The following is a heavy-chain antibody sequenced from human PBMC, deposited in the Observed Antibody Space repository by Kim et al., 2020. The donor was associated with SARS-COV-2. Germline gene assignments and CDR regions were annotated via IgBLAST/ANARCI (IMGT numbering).Heavy chain of an antibody. J-gene: IGHJ4*02. D-gene: IGHD5-12*01. Sequence: YYVDSVKGRFTISRDNSKNTLYLQMNSLRAEDTALYYCAKDRYGYNSPFDFWGQGTLVTVSS. CDR3: AKDRYGYNSPFDF. V-gene: IGHV3-30*02.